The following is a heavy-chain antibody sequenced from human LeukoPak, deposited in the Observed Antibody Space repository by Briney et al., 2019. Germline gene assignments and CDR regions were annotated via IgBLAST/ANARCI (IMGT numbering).Heavy chain of an antibody. J-gene: IGHJ6*02. Sequence: GGSLRLSCAASGFTFSSYEMNWVRQAPGKGLEWVSYISSSGSTIYYADSVKGRFTISRDNAKNSLYLQMNSLRAEDTAVYYCARRGVVVPAAKIGWGHNYYYYGMDVWGQGTTVTVSS. CDR2: ISSSGSTI. CDR1: GFTFSSYE. CDR3: ARRGVVVPAAKIGWGHNYYYYGMDV. V-gene: IGHV3-48*03. D-gene: IGHD2-2*01.